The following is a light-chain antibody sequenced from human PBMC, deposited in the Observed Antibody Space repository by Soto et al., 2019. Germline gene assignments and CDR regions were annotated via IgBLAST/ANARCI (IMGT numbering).Light chain of an antibody. CDR2: GAS. J-gene: IGKJ2*01. CDR1: QTIANN. V-gene: IGKV3-15*01. CDR3: QQYNNWPPYP. Sequence: ETVMTQSPATLSVSPGERATLSCRASQTIANNLAWSQQRPGQAPRLLIYGASTRATAIPARFSGSGSGTDFTLNISSLQSEDFAIYCCQQYNNWPPYPFGQGTKLEIK.